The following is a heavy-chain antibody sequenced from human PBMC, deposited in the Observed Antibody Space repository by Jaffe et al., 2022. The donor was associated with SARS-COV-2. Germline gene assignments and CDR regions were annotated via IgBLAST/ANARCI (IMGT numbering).Heavy chain of an antibody. D-gene: IGHD3-10*01. Sequence: EVQLVESGGGLVQPGGSLRLSCAASGFTFSSYWMSWVRQAPGKGLEWVANIKQDGSEKYYVDSVKGRFTISRDNAKNSLYLQMNSLRAEDTAVYYCARAKVLWFGELLYPSYFDYWGQGTLVTVSS. V-gene: IGHV3-7*01. CDR3: ARAKVLWFGELLYPSYFDY. CDR2: IKQDGSEK. J-gene: IGHJ4*02. CDR1: GFTFSSYW.